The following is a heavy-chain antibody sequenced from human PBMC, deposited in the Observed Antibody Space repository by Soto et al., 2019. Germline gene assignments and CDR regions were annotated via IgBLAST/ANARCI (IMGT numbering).Heavy chain of an antibody. CDR1: GDIFTGYY. CDR2: INPNSGGT. V-gene: IGHV1-2*02. D-gene: IGHD4-17*01. Sequence: ASVKVSCKSSGDIFTGYYLHWVRQAPGQGVERMAWINPNSGGTNYAQKFQARDTMNRDTCINTAYVDLSRMRADDTAVYYCAIAKGYGGLGYWGQGTLVTVSS. CDR3: AIAKGYGGLGY. J-gene: IGHJ4*02.